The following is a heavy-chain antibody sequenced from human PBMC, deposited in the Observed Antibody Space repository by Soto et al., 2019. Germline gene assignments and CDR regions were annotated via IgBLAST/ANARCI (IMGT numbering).Heavy chain of an antibody. CDR1: GFTFTSSA. CDR2: IVVGSGNT. V-gene: IGHV1-58*02. D-gene: IGHD1-26*01. J-gene: IGHJ4*02. Sequence: SVKVSCKASGFTFTSSAMQWVRQARGQRLEWIGWIVVGSGNTNYAQKFQERVTITRDMSTSTAYMELSSLRSEDTAVYYCAAAGISGSYYGVFDYWGQGTLVTVSS. CDR3: AAAGISGSYYGVFDY.